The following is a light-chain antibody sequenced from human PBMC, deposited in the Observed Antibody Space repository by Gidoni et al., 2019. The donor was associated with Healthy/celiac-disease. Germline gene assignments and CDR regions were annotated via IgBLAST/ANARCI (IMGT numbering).Light chain of an antibody. CDR2: AAS. CDR3: QQYYSYPRT. Sequence: AIRMTQSPSSLSASTGDRVTITCRASQGISSYLAWYQQKPGKDPKLLIYAASTLQGGVPSRFSGSGSRKDFTLTISCLQSEDFATYYCQQYYSYPRTFGQGTKVEIK. V-gene: IGKV1-8*01. CDR1: QGISSY. J-gene: IGKJ1*01.